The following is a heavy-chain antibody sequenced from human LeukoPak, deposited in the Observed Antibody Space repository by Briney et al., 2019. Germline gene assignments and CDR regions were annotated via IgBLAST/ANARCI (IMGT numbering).Heavy chain of an antibody. Sequence: MPSQTLSLTCSVSGGSISSGSYYWSWIRQPAGKGLEWIGRIYTGGSTNYNPSLKSRVTISVDTSKNQFSLKLTSVTAADTAVYYCAREGLNMVRGVIPKEAWGWFDPWGQGTLVTVSS. CDR2: IYTGGST. CDR1: GGSISSGSYY. J-gene: IGHJ5*02. V-gene: IGHV4-61*02. D-gene: IGHD3-10*01. CDR3: AREGLNMVRGVIPKEAWGWFDP.